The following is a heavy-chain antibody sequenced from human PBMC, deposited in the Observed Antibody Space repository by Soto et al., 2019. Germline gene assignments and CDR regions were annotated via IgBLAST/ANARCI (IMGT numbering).Heavy chain of an antibody. Sequence: VQLVESGGGLVQPGRSLRLSCAASGFTFDDYAMHWVRQAPGQGLEWVSGISWNSGSIGYADSVKGRFTISRDNAKNSLYLQMNSLRAEDTALYYCAKDKELGGYFDLWGRGTLVTVSS. D-gene: IGHD1-7*01. CDR3: AKDKELGGYFDL. V-gene: IGHV3-9*01. J-gene: IGHJ2*01. CDR2: ISWNSGSI. CDR1: GFTFDDYA.